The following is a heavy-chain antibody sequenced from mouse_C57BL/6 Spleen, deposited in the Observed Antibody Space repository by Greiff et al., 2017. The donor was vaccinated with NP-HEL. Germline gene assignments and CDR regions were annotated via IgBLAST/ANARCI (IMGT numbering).Heavy chain of an antibody. CDR1: GYTFTSYW. J-gene: IGHJ2*01. CDR3: ARGSSSTTVVADYFDY. V-gene: IGHV1-55*01. Sequence: QVQLQQPGAELVKPGASVKMSCKASGYTFTSYWITWVKQRPGQGLEWIGDIYPGSGSTNYNEKFKSKATLTVDTSSSTAYMQLSSLTSEDSAVXYCARGSSSTTVVADYFDYWGQGTTLTVSS. D-gene: IGHD1-1*01. CDR2: IYPGSGST.